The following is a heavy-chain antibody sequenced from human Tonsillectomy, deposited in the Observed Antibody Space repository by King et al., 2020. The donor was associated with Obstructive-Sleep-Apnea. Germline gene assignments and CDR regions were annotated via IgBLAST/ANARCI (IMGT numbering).Heavy chain of an antibody. CDR3: ARDPLPYYYESSGSPDY. CDR1: GYTFTSYG. V-gene: IGHV1-18*01. Sequence: QLVQSGAEVKKPGASVKVSCKASGYTFTSYGISWVRQAPGQGLEWMGWMSAYNGNRYNAQKLQGRVTMTTDTSTSTAYMELRSLRSDDTAVYYCARDPLPYYYESSGSPDYWGQGTLVTVSS. CDR2: MSAYNGNR. J-gene: IGHJ4*02. D-gene: IGHD3-22*01.